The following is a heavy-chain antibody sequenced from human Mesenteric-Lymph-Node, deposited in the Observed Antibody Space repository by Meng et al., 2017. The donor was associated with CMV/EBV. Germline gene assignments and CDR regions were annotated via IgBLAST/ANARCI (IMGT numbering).Heavy chain of an antibody. V-gene: IGHV3-21*01. J-gene: IGHJ6*02. CDR2: ISSSSSYI. D-gene: IGHD3-3*01. CDR1: GFTFTSYS. Sequence: GESLKISCAASGFTFTSYSMNWVRQAPGKGLEWVSSISSSSSYIYYADSVKGRFTISRDNAKNSLYLQMNSLRAEDTAVYYCARAGGIYDSPDVWGQGTTVTVPS. CDR3: ARAGGIYDSPDV.